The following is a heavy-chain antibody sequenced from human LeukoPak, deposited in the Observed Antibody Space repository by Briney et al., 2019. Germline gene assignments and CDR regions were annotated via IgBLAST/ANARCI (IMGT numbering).Heavy chain of an antibody. CDR3: AREDTLGDYGEHVPGPPQSFDY. Sequence: WASVKVSCKASGYTFTSYDINWVRQATGQGLEWMGWMNPNSGNTGYAQKFQGRVTMTRNTSISTAYMELSSLRSEDTAVYYCAREDTLGDYGEHVPGPPQSFDYWGQGTLVTVSS. CDR1: GYTFTSYD. D-gene: IGHD4-17*01. V-gene: IGHV1-8*01. J-gene: IGHJ4*02. CDR2: MNPNSGNT.